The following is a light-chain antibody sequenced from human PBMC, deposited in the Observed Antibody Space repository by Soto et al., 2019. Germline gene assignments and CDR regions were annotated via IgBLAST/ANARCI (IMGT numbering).Light chain of an antibody. V-gene: IGLV1-40*01. CDR3: QSHDSSTSTYV. CDR1: SSNIGAGYD. J-gene: IGLJ1*01. CDR2: GHT. Sequence: QSVLTHPPSVSGAPGQRVTISCTGSSSNIGAGYDVHWYQQLPGTAPKLLIYGHTNRPSGVPDRFSGSKSGTSASLAITGLQAEDEADYYCQSHDSSTSTYVFGAGTKVNV.